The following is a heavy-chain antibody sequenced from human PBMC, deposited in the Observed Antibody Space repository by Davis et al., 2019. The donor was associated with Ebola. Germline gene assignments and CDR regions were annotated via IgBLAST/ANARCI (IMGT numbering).Heavy chain of an antibody. D-gene: IGHD2-21*01. CDR3: VRTVLIVIPSTVRYFDL. CDR1: GGSISSHY. J-gene: IGHJ2*01. CDR2: IHYSGST. Sequence: MPSETLSLTCTVSGGSISSHYWTWIRQPPGKGLEWIGHIHYSGSTNYNPSLKSRVTISVDTSKNQFSLKLSSVTAADTAIYYCVRTVLIVIPSTVRYFDLWGRGTLVTVSS. V-gene: IGHV4-59*11.